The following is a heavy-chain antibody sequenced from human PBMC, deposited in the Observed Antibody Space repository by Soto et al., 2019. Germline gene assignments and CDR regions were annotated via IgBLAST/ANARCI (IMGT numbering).Heavy chain of an antibody. CDR1: GYTFTSYD. D-gene: IGHD3-10*01. CDR3: ARGRSIRGSGSYSSNWFDP. V-gene: IGHV1-8*01. Sequence: ASVKVSCKASGYTFTSYDINWVRQATGQGLERMGWMNPNSGNTGYAQKFQGRVTMTRNTSISTAYMELSSLRSEDTAVYYCARGRSIRGSGSYSSNWFDPWGQGTLVTVSS. J-gene: IGHJ5*02. CDR2: MNPNSGNT.